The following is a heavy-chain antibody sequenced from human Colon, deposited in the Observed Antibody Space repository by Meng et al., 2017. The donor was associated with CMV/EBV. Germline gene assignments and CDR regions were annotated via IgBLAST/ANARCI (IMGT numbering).Heavy chain of an antibody. CDR2: IRGNGGST. V-gene: IGHV3-23*01. Sequence: GGSLRLSCTASGFTFSSFAMSWVRQSPGKGLEWVSGIRGNGGSTDYADSVKGRFTISRDNSKNTLYLQMNSLRAEDTATYYCAKDRAYCGSFSCSPNYFDGWGQGNLVTVSS. D-gene: IGHD2-21*01. J-gene: IGHJ4*02. CDR3: AKDRAYCGSFSCSPNYFDG. CDR1: GFTFSSFA.